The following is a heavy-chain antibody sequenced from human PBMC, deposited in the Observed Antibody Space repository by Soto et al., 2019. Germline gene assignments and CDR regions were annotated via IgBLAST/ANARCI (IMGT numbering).Heavy chain of an antibody. CDR3: AKKEEYDRVWRKSPLD. CDR1: GFTVHNYA. Sequence: QPWESQRIFSASSGFTVHNYALYIDRQAPWKGLEWVASINGPGDERYYADSVKGRFTISSDNSKNTLFLQINSLRAEATALYYCAKKEEYDRVWRKSPLDWCKGTLVTVSS. CDR2: INGPGDER. D-gene: IGHD3-16*01. V-gene: IGHV3-23*01. J-gene: IGHJ4*01.